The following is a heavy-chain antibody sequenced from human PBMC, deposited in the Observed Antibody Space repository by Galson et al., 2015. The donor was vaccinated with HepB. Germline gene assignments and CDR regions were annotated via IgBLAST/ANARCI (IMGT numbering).Heavy chain of an antibody. J-gene: IGHJ5*02. D-gene: IGHD3-22*01. CDR1: GFTFSSYG. V-gene: IGHV3-30*18. Sequence: SLRLSCAASGFTFSSYGMYWVRQAPGKGLEWLTVIAYDGSTKYYADSVKGRFTISRDNSKNMLYLQMNSLRAEDTAVYYCAKGVEVGALNWFDPWGQGALVTVSS. CDR2: IAYDGSTK. CDR3: AKGVEVGALNWFDP.